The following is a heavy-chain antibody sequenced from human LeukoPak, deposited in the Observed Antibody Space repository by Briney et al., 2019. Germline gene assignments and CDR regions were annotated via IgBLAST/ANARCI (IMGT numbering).Heavy chain of an antibody. CDR2: ISSSSSYI. CDR3: ARIRYSSGWHFDY. Sequence: KSGGSLRLSCAASGFTFSSYSMNWVRQAPGKGLEWVSSISSSSSYIYYADSVKGRFTISRDNAKNSLYLLMNSLRAEDTAVYYCARIRYSSGWHFDYWGQGTLVTVSS. V-gene: IGHV3-21*01. J-gene: IGHJ4*02. D-gene: IGHD6-19*01. CDR1: GFTFSSYS.